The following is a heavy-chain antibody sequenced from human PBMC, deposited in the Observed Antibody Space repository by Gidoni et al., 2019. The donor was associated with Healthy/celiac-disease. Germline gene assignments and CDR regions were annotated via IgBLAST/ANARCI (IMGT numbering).Heavy chain of an antibody. CDR1: GFTFSRSA. V-gene: IGHV3-23*01. CDR3: ATAPGAYYGSGSYYMVY. Sequence: EVQLLESGGGLVQPGGSLRLSCADSGFTFSRSALSWVRQAPGKGRGGVSAIRGSGGSTYYADSVKGRFTISRDNSKNTLYLQMNSLRAEDTAVYYCATAPGAYYGSGSYYMVYWGQGTLVTVSS. D-gene: IGHD3-10*01. J-gene: IGHJ4*02. CDR2: IRGSGGST.